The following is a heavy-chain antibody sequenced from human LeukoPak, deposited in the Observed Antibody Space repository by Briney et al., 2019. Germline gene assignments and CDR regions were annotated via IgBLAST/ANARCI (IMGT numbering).Heavy chain of an antibody. CDR2: INPNSGDT. CDR3: ARDYCSSTSCLFDY. D-gene: IGHD2-2*01. Sequence: ASVKVSCKASGYTFTGYHMHWVRQAPGQGLEWMGRINPNSGDTNYAQKFQGRVTMTRDTSISTAYMELSRLRSDDTAVYYCARDYCSSTSCLFDYWGQGTLVAVSS. V-gene: IGHV1-2*06. CDR1: GYTFTGYH. J-gene: IGHJ4*02.